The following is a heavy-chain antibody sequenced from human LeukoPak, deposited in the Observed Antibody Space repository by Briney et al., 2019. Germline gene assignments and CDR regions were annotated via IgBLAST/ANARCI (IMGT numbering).Heavy chain of an antibody. CDR3: AREPYYYGSGSYDPNFDY. J-gene: IGHJ4*02. V-gene: IGHV3-7*03. Sequence: GGSLRLSCAASGFTFSSYWMSWVRQAPGKGLEWGANIKQDGSEKYYVDSVKGRFTISRGNAKNSLYLQMNSLRAEDTAVYYCAREPYYYGSGSYDPNFDYWGQGTLVTVSS. D-gene: IGHD3-10*01. CDR2: IKQDGSEK. CDR1: GFTFSSYW.